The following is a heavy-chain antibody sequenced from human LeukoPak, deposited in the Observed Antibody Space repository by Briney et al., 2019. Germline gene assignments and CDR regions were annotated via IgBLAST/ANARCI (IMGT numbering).Heavy chain of an antibody. CDR1: GFIVSSNY. CDR2: LYSGGTA. Sequence: GGYLRLSCVASGFIVSSNYINWVRQAPGKGLEWISILYSGGTAFYADSVKGRFTISRDNSKNTLYLQMNNLRADDTAMYYCARGRQCDYWGQGTLVTVSS. D-gene: IGHD4-11*01. CDR3: ARGRQCDY. V-gene: IGHV3-53*01. J-gene: IGHJ4*02.